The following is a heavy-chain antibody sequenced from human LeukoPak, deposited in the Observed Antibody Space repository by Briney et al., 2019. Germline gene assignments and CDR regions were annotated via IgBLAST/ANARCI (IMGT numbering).Heavy chain of an antibody. D-gene: IGHD2-2*01. CDR2: ISSISAI. Sequence: GGSLRLSCAASGFTFSSYSMNWVRQAPGKGLEWISYISSISAIYYADSVKGRLTISRDNAKNSLYLQMNSLGADDTAVYYCARDTAASKGPLFDYWGQGTLVTVSS. CDR3: ARDTAASKGPLFDY. J-gene: IGHJ4*02. V-gene: IGHV3-48*01. CDR1: GFTFSSYS.